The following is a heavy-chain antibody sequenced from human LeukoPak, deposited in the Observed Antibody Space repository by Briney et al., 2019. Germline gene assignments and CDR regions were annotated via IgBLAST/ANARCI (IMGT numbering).Heavy chain of an antibody. CDR3: AKCIAAAGTDCLGEFDP. CDR2: ISGSGGST. D-gene: IGHD6-13*01. CDR1: GFTFSSYA. Sequence: SGGSLRLSCAASGFTFSSYAMSWVRQAPGKGLEWVSAISGSGGSTYYADSVKGRFTISRDNSKNTLYLQMNSLRAEVTAVYYCAKCIAAAGTDCLGEFDPWGQGTLVTVSS. J-gene: IGHJ5*02. V-gene: IGHV3-23*01.